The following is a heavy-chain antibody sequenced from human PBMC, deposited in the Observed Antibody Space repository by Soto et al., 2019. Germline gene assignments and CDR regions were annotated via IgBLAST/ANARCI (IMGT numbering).Heavy chain of an antibody. D-gene: IGHD2-15*01. CDR3: ARELAAATGDYYYCYGMDV. Sequence: GGSLRLSCAASGFTFSSYGMHWVRQAPGKGLEWVAVIWYDGSNKYYADSVKGRFTISRDNSKNTLYLQMNSLRAEDTAVYYCARELAAATGDYYYCYGMDVWGQGTTVTVSS. CDR1: GFTFSSYG. CDR2: IWYDGSNK. V-gene: IGHV3-33*01. J-gene: IGHJ6*02.